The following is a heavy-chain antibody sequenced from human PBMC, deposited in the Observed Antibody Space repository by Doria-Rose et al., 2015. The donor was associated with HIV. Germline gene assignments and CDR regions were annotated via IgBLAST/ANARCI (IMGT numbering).Heavy chain of an antibody. Sequence: SWVRQAPGQGLAWMGRIIPLLDIVNYALRFQGRVTITADESTSTAYMELSSLRSEDTAIYYCASQWERSSFDYWGQGTLVTVSS. J-gene: IGHJ4*02. CDR3: ASQWERSSFDY. V-gene: IGHV1-69*02. D-gene: IGHD1-26*01. CDR2: IIPLLDIV.